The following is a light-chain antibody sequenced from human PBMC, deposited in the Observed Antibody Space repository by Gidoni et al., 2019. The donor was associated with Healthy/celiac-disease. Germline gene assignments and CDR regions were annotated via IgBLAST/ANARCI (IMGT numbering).Light chain of an antibody. CDR1: QSVSSY. J-gene: IGKJ1*01. CDR3: QQRSNWPPRWA. Sequence: EIVLTQSPATLSLSPGERATLSCRASQSVSSYLAWYQQKPGQAPRLLIYVASNRATGTPARFRGSGSGTDFTLTISSLEPEDFAVYYCQQRSNWPPRWAFGQGTKVEI. V-gene: IGKV3-11*01. CDR2: VAS.